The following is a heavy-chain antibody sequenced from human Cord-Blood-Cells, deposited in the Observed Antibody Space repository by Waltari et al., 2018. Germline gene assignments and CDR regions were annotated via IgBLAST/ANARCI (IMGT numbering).Heavy chain of an antibody. J-gene: IGHJ4*02. Sequence: QVQLQESGPGLVKPSETLSLTCTVPGGSVSSGRYYWSWIRQPPGKGLEWIGYIYYSGSTNYNPSLKSRVTISVDTSKNQFSLKLSSVTAADTAVNYCARSGSGWYFDYWGQGTLVTVSS. V-gene: IGHV4-61*01. CDR1: GGSVSSGRYY. CDR2: IYYSGST. D-gene: IGHD6-19*01. CDR3: ARSGSGWYFDY.